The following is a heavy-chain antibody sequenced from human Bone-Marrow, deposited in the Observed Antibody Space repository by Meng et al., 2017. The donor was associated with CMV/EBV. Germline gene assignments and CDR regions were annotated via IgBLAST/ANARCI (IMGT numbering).Heavy chain of an antibody. J-gene: IGHJ4*02. Sequence: SVNSGNYYWGWIRQPPGKGLEWIGSMYYTGSTYNKPSLKSRLSMSVDTSKQQFSLRLRSVTAADTAVYYCARFLYYYDDTRYSRLIDYWGQGTLVTVSS. D-gene: IGHD3-22*01. CDR3: ARFLYYYDDTRYSRLIDY. V-gene: IGHV4-39*01. CDR2: MYYTGST. CDR1: SVNSGNYY.